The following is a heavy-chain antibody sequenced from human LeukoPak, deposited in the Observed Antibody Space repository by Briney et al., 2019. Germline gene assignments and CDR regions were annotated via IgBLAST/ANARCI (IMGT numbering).Heavy chain of an antibody. CDR1: GFTLSSYW. V-gene: IGHV3-74*01. CDR2: INIDGGTT. CDR3: ATLNYSIEY. D-gene: IGHD5-24*01. J-gene: IGHJ4*02. Sequence: GGSLRLSCAVSGFTLSSYWMHWVRQAPGKGLVWLSRINIDGGTTNYADSVKGRFTISRDNAKNTLYLQMNRLRAEDTAMYYCATLNYSIEYWGQGTLVTVSS.